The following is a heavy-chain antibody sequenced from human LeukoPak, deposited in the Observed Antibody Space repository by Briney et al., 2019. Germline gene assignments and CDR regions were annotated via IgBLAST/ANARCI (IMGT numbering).Heavy chain of an antibody. CDR1: GYTFTGYY. CDR2: ISAYNGNT. Sequence: ASVKVSCKASGYTFTGYYMHWVRQAPGQGLEWMGWISAYNGNTNYAQKLQGRVTMTTDTSTSTAYMELRSLRSDDTAVYYCARRESVAAFDYWGQGTLVTVSS. J-gene: IGHJ4*02. D-gene: IGHD2-15*01. V-gene: IGHV1-18*04. CDR3: ARRESVAAFDY.